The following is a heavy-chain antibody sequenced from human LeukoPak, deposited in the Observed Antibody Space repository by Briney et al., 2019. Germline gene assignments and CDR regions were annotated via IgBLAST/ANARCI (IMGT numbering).Heavy chain of an antibody. D-gene: IGHD1-26*01. CDR2: LYTSGST. J-gene: IGHJ4*02. Sequence: SETLSLTCTVSGGSISSYYWSWIRQPAGKGLEWIGRLYTSGSTNYNPSLKSRVTMLVDTSKNQFSLKLTSVTAADTAVYYCARDRGSYGLDYWGQGTLVTVSS. V-gene: IGHV4-4*07. CDR1: GGSISSYY. CDR3: ARDRGSYGLDY.